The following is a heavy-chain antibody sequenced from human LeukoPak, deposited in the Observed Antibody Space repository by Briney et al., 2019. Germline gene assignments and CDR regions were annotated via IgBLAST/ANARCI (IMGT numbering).Heavy chain of an antibody. J-gene: IGHJ4*02. Sequence: GGSLRLSCAASRFTFSSYAMSWVRQAPGKGLEWVSGISGSGDTTFYADSVKGRFTISRDNSKNTLYLQMNSLRAEDTAVYYCAKDRVCSGVSCYFDYWGQGTLVPVSS. CDR2: ISGSGDTT. V-gene: IGHV3-23*01. D-gene: IGHD2-15*01. CDR1: RFTFSSYA. CDR3: AKDRVCSGVSCYFDY.